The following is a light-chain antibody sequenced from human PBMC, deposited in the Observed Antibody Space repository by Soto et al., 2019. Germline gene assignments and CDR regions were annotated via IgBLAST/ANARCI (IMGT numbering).Light chain of an antibody. V-gene: IGLV2-14*01. CDR3: QAYDYSLTASV. CDR1: SSDIGAYDY. J-gene: IGLJ3*02. Sequence: QSALTQPASLSGSPGQSITISCTGTSSDIGAYDYVSWFQQHPGKAPKLMISEVNNRPSGVSNRFSGSKSGNTAYLTISGLQVEYEAEYYCQAYDYSLTASVFGGGTKLTVL. CDR2: EVN.